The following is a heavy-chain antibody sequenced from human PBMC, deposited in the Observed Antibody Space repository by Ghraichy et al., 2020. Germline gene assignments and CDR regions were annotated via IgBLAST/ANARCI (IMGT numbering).Heavy chain of an antibody. CDR2: IYPGDSDT. V-gene: IGHV5-51*01. J-gene: IGHJ6*02. CDR1: GYSFTSYW. Sequence: GESLNISCKGSGYSFTSYWIGWVRQMPGKGLEWMGIIYPGDSDTRYSPSFQGQVTISADKSISTAYLQWSSLKASDTAMYYCARHGPYYYDSSGYDYYGMDVWGQGTTVTVSS. CDR3: ARHGPYYYDSSGYDYYGMDV. D-gene: IGHD3-22*01.